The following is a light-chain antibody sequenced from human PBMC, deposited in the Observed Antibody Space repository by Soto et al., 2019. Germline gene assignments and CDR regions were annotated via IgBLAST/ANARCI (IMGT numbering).Light chain of an antibody. Sequence: SYELTQPPSVSVAPGQRATITCGGTTIGSKSVHWYQQRPAQAPVLVVYDDRDGPSGTPDRFSGSNSGNTATLTISRVEVGDEADYHCQEWDSTLDQWIFGGGTQLTVL. CDR1: TIGSKS. V-gene: IGLV3-21*02. CDR3: QEWDSTLDQWI. CDR2: DDR. J-gene: IGLJ7*01.